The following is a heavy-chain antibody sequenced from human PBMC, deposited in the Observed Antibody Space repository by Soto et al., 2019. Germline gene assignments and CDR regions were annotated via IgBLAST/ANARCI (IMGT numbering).Heavy chain of an antibody. Sequence: GASVKVSCKASGGTFSSDSFSWVRQAPGQGLEWMGGIIPMFDTPIYAQKFQDRVTISADKSISTAYLQWSSLKASDTAMYYCARYPYGDYTPFDYWGQGTLVTVSS. J-gene: IGHJ4*02. CDR2: IIPMFDTP. D-gene: IGHD4-17*01. CDR1: GGTFSSDS. CDR3: ARYPYGDYTPFDY. V-gene: IGHV1-69*06.